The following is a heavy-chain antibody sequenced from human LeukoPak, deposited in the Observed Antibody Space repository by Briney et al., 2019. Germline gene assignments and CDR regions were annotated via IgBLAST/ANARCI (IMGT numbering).Heavy chain of an antibody. CDR2: ISGSGGST. CDR3: ANRRRITIFGVVIIGAFDI. CDR1: GFTFSSYA. D-gene: IGHD3-3*01. V-gene: IGHV3-23*01. Sequence: GGSLRLSCAASGFTFSSYAMSWVRQAPGKGLEWVSAISGSGGSTYYADSVKGRFTISRDNSKNTLYLQMNSLRAEDTAVYCCANRRRITIFGVVIIGAFDIWGQGTMVTVSS. J-gene: IGHJ3*02.